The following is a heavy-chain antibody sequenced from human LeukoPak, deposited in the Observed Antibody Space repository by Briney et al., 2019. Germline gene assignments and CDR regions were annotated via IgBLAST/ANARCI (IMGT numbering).Heavy chain of an antibody. J-gene: IGHJ4*02. CDR2: IHETGDS. V-gene: IGHV3-69-1*02. CDR1: GLALRNYH. CDR3: AATGR. Sequence: GGSLRLSCVGSGLALRNYHVTWVRQAPGKGLEWVADIHETGDSHYADSVKGRFTISRENAKNSVYLQMNSLRADGTAAYYCAATGRWGQGTLVAVSS.